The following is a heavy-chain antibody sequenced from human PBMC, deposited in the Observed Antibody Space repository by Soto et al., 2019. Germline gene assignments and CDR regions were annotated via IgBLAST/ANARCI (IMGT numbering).Heavy chain of an antibody. J-gene: IGHJ4*02. CDR3: ARVDDYYDSSGHYFTFFNY. Sequence: QVQLVQSGPEVKKPGASVKLSSKASGYIFTSYGIGWVRQAPGQGLEWMGWISAFKGYTKYPQRLQGRVTMSTDTPTSTAYMELRSLTSDDTAVYYCARVDDYYDSSGHYFTFFNYWGQGSLVTVSS. CDR2: ISAFKGYT. CDR1: GYIFTSYG. D-gene: IGHD3-22*01. V-gene: IGHV1-18*01.